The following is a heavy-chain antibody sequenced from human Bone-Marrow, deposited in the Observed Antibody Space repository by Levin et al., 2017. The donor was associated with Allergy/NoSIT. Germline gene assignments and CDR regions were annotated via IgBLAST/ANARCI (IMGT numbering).Heavy chain of an antibody. CDR1: GGSFNNYY. CDR3: ARAHCSSTNCYSFDYNWFDP. D-gene: IGHD2-2*01. J-gene: IGHJ5*02. V-gene: IGHV4-34*01. CDR2: INHSGST. Sequence: PSETLSLTCAIYGGSFNNYYWSWIRQPPGKGLEWIGEINHSGSTNYNSYLKSRVTMSVDTSKNQFSLRLTTVTAADTAVYYCARAHCSSTNCYSFDYNWFDPWGHGNLVIVSS.